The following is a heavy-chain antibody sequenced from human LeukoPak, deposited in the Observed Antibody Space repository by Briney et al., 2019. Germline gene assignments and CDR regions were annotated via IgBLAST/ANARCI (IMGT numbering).Heavy chain of an antibody. D-gene: IGHD3-22*01. J-gene: IGHJ6*03. CDR3: AKYGYYDSSCYYYGGSYYMDV. Sequence: ASVKVSCKASGYTFTGYYMHWVRQAPGQGLDWMGQINPDSGGTYYAQKFQGRVTVTRDKSISTAYMQLSRLRSEDTAVYYCAKYGYYDSSCYYYGGSYYMDVWGKGTTVTVSS. CDR1: GYTFTGYY. CDR2: INPDSGGT. V-gene: IGHV1-2*06.